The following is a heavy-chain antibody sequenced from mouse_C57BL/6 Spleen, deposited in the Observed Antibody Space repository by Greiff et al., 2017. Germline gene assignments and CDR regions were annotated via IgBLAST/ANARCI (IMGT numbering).Heavy chain of an antibody. D-gene: IGHD3-1*01. CDR2: IRNKANGYTT. V-gene: IGHV7-3*01. CDR1: GFTFTDYY. Sequence: EVKVVESGGGLVQPGGSLSLSCAASGFTFTDYYMSWVRQPPGKALEWLGFIRNKANGYTTEYSASVKGRFTISRDNSQSILYLQMTALRAEDSATYYCARYGGYGLLFDYWGQGTTLTVSS. J-gene: IGHJ2*01. CDR3: ARYGGYGLLFDY.